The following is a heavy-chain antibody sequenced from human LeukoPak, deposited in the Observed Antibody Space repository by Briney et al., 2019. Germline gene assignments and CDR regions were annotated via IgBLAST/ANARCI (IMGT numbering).Heavy chain of an antibody. J-gene: IGHJ4*02. Sequence: PGGSLRLSCAASGFTFSSYGMHWVRQAPGKGLEWVAVISYDGSNKYYADSVKGRFTISRDNSKNTLYLQMNSLRAEDTAVYYCAKAYSGWYQQFDYWGQGTLVTVSS. V-gene: IGHV3-30*18. CDR3: AKAYSGWYQQFDY. CDR2: ISYDGSNK. D-gene: IGHD6-19*01. CDR1: GFTFSSYG.